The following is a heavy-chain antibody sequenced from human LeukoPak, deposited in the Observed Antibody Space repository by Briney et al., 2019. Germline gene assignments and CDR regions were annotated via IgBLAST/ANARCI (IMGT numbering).Heavy chain of an antibody. CDR2: IYTSGST. V-gene: IGHV4-61*02. J-gene: IGHJ4*02. D-gene: IGHD6-13*01. Sequence: SETLSLTCTVSGGSVSSGDYYGTWIRQPAGKGLEWIGRIYTSGSTTYSPSLKSRVTISRDTSKNQFSLRLSSVTAADTAVYYCARAHSSSWLFDYWGQGTLVTVSS. CDR1: GGSVSSGDYY. CDR3: ARAHSSSWLFDY.